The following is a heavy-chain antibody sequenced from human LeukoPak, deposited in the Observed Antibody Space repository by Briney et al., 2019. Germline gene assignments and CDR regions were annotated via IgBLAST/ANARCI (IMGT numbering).Heavy chain of an antibody. J-gene: IGHJ4*02. V-gene: IGHV3-48*03. D-gene: IGHD3-10*01. CDR2: ISGSYNI. CDR1: GFTFNTYE. Sequence: GGSLRLSCAASGFTFNTYEMIWVRQPPGKGLEWLSYISGSYNIYYADSVEGRFTISRDNSKNTLYLQMNSLRAEDTAVYFCAKELHGSGNYAFDYWGQGTLVTVSS. CDR3: AKELHGSGNYAFDY.